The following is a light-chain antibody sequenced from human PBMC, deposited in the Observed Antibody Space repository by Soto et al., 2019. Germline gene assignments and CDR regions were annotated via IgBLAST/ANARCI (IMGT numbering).Light chain of an antibody. CDR3: SSYTSSSTRV. V-gene: IGLV1-47*02. Sequence: HSVLAQPPSASGTPGQRVTISCSGSSSNIGGNYVYWYQQLPGTAPKLLIYSNNQRPSGVPDRFSGSKSGNTASLTISGLQAEDDADYYCSSYTSSSTRVFGTGTKVTVL. J-gene: IGLJ1*01. CDR1: SSNIGGNY. CDR2: SNN.